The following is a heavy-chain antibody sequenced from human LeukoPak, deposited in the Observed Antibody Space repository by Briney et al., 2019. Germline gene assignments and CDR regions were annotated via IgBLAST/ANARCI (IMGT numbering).Heavy chain of an antibody. V-gene: IGHV3-21*01. CDR3: ATGTAAFDV. D-gene: IGHD1-14*01. CDR2: LSGSGRAT. Sequence: GGSLRLSCVASGFTFSSYNMIWVRQAPGKWLEWVSGLSGSGRATYYAHSVKGRFTISRDNAKNSLYLQMNSLRAEDTAVYYCATGTAAFDVWGQGTLVTVSS. CDR1: GFTFSSYN. J-gene: IGHJ3*01.